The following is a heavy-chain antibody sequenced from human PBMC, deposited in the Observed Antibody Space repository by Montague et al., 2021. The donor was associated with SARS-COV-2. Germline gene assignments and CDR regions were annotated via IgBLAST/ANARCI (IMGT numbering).Heavy chain of an antibody. CDR1: GGSFSDYH. Sequence: SETLSLTCALYGGSFSDYHWTWIRQSPGGGLEWIGQINYGGRTKYNPSLRSRVTISIDTSKNQFSLKLTSVTAADTAVYYCARGAPGCWGQGTLVTVSS. J-gene: IGHJ4*02. V-gene: IGHV4-34*01. CDR2: INYGGRT. D-gene: IGHD1-1*01. CDR3: ARGAPGC.